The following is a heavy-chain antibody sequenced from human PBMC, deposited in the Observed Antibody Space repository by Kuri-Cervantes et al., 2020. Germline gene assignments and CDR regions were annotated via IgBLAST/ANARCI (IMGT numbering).Heavy chain of an antibody. V-gene: IGHV3-7*01. CDR3: ATQRDGVGGYFDY. Sequence: ETLCLTCAASGFTFSSYSMHWVRQAPGTGLEWVANIKHDGSEKYYVDSVKGRFTIPRDNAKNSLSLQMNSLRAEDTAVYYCATQRDGVGGYFDYWGQGTLVTVSS. D-gene: IGHD2-8*01. CDR2: IKHDGSEK. J-gene: IGHJ4*02. CDR1: GFTFSSYS.